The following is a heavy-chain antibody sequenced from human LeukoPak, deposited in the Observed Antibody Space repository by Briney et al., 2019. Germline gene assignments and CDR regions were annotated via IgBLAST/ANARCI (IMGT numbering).Heavy chain of an antibody. V-gene: IGHV3-7*01. CDR1: GFTFSSYW. Sequence: PGGSLRLSCAASGFTFSSYWMSWVRQAPGKGLEWVANIKQDGSEKYYVDSVKGRFTISRDNAKNSLFLQMNSLRAEDTAVYYCARGAGGIQLWFFDPWGQGTLVSVSS. CDR2: IKQDGSEK. J-gene: IGHJ5*02. D-gene: IGHD5-18*01. CDR3: ARGAGGIQLWFFDP.